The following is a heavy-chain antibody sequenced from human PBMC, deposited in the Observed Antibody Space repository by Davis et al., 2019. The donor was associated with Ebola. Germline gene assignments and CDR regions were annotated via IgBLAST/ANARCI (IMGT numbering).Heavy chain of an antibody. Sequence: SETLSLTCAVYGGFFSGYYWSWIRQPPGKGLEWLGEINHSGSTNYNPSLKSRVTISVDTSTNQFSLKLSSVTAADTAVYYCARKPARVRNWFDPWGQGTLVTVSS. J-gene: IGHJ5*02. V-gene: IGHV4-34*01. D-gene: IGHD3-3*01. CDR2: INHSGST. CDR1: GGFFSGYY. CDR3: ARKPARVRNWFDP.